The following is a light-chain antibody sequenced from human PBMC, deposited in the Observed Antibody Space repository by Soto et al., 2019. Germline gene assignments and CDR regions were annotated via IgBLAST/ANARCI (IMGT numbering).Light chain of an antibody. Sequence: QSALTQPASVSGSPGQSITISCTGTSSDVGGYNYVSWYQQHPGKAPKVMIFDVSNRPSGVSNRFSGSKSGNTASLTISGLQAEDEADYYCSSYTSISSVVFGGGTQLIVL. V-gene: IGLV2-14*03. CDR3: SSYTSISSVV. CDR1: SSDVGGYNY. CDR2: DVS. J-gene: IGLJ2*01.